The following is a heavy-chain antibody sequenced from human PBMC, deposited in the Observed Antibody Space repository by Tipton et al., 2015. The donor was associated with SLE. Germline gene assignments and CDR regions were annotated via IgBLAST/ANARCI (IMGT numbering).Heavy chain of an antibody. CDR1: GYTFTSYY. D-gene: IGHD3-10*01. Sequence: QLVQSGAEVRKPGASVKVSCKASGYTFTSYYMHWVRQAPGQGLEWMGWISAYNGNTNYAQKLQGRVTMTTDTSTSTAYMELRSLRSDDTAVYYCARMRGVMVQGVAFDYWGQGTLVTVSS. CDR3: ARMRGVMVQGVAFDY. CDR2: ISAYNGNT. J-gene: IGHJ4*02. V-gene: IGHV1-18*04.